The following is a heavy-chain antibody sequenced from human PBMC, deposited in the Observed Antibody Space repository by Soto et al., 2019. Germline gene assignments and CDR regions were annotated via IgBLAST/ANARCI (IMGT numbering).Heavy chain of an antibody. CDR1: GFTFSNSS. D-gene: IGHD3-22*01. Sequence: GGALILSWAASGFTFSNSSINGARQVPGKGQVWVGRIKSKTKGGTTDFAAPVKGRCAISRDDSKNMVYLQMISLKTEDTDVYYCTTDSYNPIVIVRFDYWGHGTLVTVSS. CDR3: TTDSYNPIVIVRFDY. CDR2: IKSKTKGGTT. V-gene: IGHV3-15*07. J-gene: IGHJ4*01.